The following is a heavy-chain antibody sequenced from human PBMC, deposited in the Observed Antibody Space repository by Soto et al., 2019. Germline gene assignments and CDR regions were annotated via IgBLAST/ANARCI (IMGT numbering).Heavy chain of an antibody. D-gene: IGHD6-13*01. V-gene: IGHV3-23*01. CDR2: ISGSGGST. CDR3: AKAGGYSSSGDAFDI. CDR1: GFTFSSYA. J-gene: IGHJ3*02. Sequence: PGGSLRLSCAASGFTFSSYAMSWVRQAPGKGLEWVSAISGSGGSTYYADYVKGRFTISRDNSKNTLYLQMNSLRAEDTAVYYCAKAGGYSSSGDAFDIWGQGTMVTVSS.